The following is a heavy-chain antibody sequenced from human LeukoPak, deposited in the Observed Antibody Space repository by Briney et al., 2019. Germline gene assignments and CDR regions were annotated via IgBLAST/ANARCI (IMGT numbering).Heavy chain of an antibody. D-gene: IGHD3-10*01. V-gene: IGHV3-7*01. J-gene: IGHJ4*02. Sequence: GGSLRLSCAASGFTFSSYWMSWVRQAPGKGLEWVANIKQDGSEKYYVDSVKGRFTISRDNAKNSLYLQMNSLRAEDTAVYYCARRRYGSGSYYIDYWGQGALVTVSS. CDR3: ARRRYGSGSYYIDY. CDR2: IKQDGSEK. CDR1: GFTFSSYW.